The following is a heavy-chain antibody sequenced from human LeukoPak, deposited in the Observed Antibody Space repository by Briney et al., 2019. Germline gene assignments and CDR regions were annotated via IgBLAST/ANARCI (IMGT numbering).Heavy chain of an antibody. D-gene: IGHD5-18*01. J-gene: IGHJ5*02. CDR3: ARGYSYGRNWFDP. Sequence: SETLSLTCTVSGGSISSYYWSWIRQPPGKGLEWIGEINHSGSTNYNPSLKSRVTISVDTSKNQFSLKLSSVTAADTAVYYCARGYSYGRNWFDPWGQGTLVTVSS. V-gene: IGHV4-34*01. CDR1: GGSISSYY. CDR2: INHSGST.